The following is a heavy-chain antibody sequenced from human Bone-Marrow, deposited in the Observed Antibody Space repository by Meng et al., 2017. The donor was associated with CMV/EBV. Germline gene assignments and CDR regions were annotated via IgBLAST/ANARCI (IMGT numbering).Heavy chain of an antibody. D-gene: IGHD4-23*01. Sequence: ASVKVSCKASGYTFTSYGISWVRQAPGQGLEWMGWISAYNGNTNYAQKLQGRVTMTRNTSISTAYMELSSLRSEDTAVYYCARGGGNPGQTDAFDIWGQGTMVTVSS. CDR3: ARGGGNPGQTDAFDI. V-gene: IGHV1-18*01. CDR2: ISAYNGNT. J-gene: IGHJ3*02. CDR1: GYTFTSYG.